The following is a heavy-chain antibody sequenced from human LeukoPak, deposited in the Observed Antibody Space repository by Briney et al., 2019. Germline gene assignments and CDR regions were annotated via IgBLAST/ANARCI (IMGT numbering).Heavy chain of an antibody. CDR3: ARECCSGGSCYPDY. V-gene: IGHV4-59*01. CDR1: GGSISSYY. J-gene: IGHJ4*02. Sequence: SETLSLTCTVSGGSISSYYWSWIRQPPGKGLEWIGYIYYSGSTNYNPSLKSRVTISVDTSKNQFSLKLSSVTAADTAVYYCARECCSGGSCYPDYWGQGTLVTVSS. D-gene: IGHD2-15*01. CDR2: IYYSGST.